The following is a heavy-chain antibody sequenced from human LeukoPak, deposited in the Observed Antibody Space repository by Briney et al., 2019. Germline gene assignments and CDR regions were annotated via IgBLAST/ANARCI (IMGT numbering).Heavy chain of an antibody. CDR1: GFTVSSNY. CDR2: IYSGGST. Sequence: GGSLRLSCTASGFTVSSNYMSWVRQAPGKGLEWVSVIYSGGSTYYADSVKGRFTISRDNSKNTLYLQMNSLRAEDTAVYYCASTTVTYFIDYWGQGTLVTVSS. CDR3: ASTTVTYFIDY. V-gene: IGHV3-53*01. D-gene: IGHD4-17*01. J-gene: IGHJ4*02.